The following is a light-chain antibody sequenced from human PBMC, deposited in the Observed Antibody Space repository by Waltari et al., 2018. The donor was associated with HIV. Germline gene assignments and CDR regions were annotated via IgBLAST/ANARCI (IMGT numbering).Light chain of an antibody. CDR1: QSVRTK. CDR2: GAS. Sequence: VMTQSPATLSVSPGDRTTLSCRASQSVRTKLAWYQQEPGQPPRLLSYGASTRATGIAARFSGSGSGTEFTLTINSLQSEDYAVYYCQQYDYWPPWTFGQGTKVEMK. V-gene: IGKV3-15*01. CDR3: QQYDYWPPWT. J-gene: IGKJ1*01.